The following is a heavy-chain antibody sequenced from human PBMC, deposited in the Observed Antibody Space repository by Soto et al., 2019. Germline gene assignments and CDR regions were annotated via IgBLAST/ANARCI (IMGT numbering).Heavy chain of an antibody. D-gene: IGHD5-12*01. V-gene: IGHV1-69*02. CDR2: IIPILGIA. CDR1: GGTFSSYT. Sequence: SVKVSCKASGGTFSSYTISWVRQAPGQGLEWMGRIIPILGIANYAQKFQGRVTITADKSTSTAYMELSSLRSEDTAVYYCAILLSGYDYYFVYWGQGTLLTVSS. CDR3: AILLSGYDYYFVY. J-gene: IGHJ4*02.